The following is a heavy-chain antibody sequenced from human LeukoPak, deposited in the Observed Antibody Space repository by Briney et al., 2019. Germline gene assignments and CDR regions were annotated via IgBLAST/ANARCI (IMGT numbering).Heavy chain of an antibody. CDR1: GGTFSSYA. D-gene: IGHD3-3*01. Sequence: SVKVSCKASGGTFSSYAISWVRQAPGQGLEWMGRIIPIFGTANYAQKFQGRVTITTDESTSTAYMELSSLRSEDTAVYYCARKLRFLDPFDYWGQGTLVTVSS. V-gene: IGHV1-69*05. J-gene: IGHJ4*02. CDR3: ARKLRFLDPFDY. CDR2: IIPIFGTA.